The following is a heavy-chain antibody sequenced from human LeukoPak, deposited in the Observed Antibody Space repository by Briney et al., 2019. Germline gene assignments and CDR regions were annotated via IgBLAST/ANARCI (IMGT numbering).Heavy chain of an antibody. J-gene: IGHJ4*02. D-gene: IGHD6-13*01. CDR2: IYYSGST. CDR3: ARQEQLDDIDY. V-gene: IGHV4-39*01. CDR1: GGSISSSSYY. Sequence: SETLSLTCTVSGGSISSSSYYWGWIRQPPGKGLEWIGSIYYSGSTYYNPSLKSRVTISVDTSKNQFSLKLSSVTAADTAVYYCARQEQLDDIDYWGQGTLVTVSS.